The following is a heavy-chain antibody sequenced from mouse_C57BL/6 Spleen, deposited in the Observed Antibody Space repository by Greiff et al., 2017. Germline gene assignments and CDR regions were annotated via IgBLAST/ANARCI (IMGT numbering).Heavy chain of an antibody. CDR2: ISYDGSN. CDR1: GYSITSGYY. Sequence: EVKLQESGPGLVKPSQSLSLTCSVTGYSITSGYYWNWIRQFPGNKLEWMGYISYDGSNNYNPSLKNRISITLDTSKDQFFLKLDSVTTEYTATYYCASPLCYGRSHGYFDVWGTGTTVTVSS. D-gene: IGHD1-1*01. J-gene: IGHJ1*03. CDR3: ASPLCYGRSHGYFDV. V-gene: IGHV3-6*01.